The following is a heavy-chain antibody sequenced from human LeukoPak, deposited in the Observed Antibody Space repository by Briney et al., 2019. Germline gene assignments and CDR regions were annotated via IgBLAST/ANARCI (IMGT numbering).Heavy chain of an antibody. J-gene: IGHJ6*03. CDR3: ARDAVVAAAGGAYYYYYMDV. V-gene: IGHV4-4*07. D-gene: IGHD6-13*01. CDR1: GASTTIYY. CDR2: IYTSGST. Sequence: SETLSLTCTVSGASTTIYYWSWIRQPAGKGLEWIGRIYTSGSTNYNPSLKSRVTMSVDTSKNQFSLKLSSVTAADTAVYYCARDAVVAAAGGAYYYYYMDVWGKGTTVTVSS.